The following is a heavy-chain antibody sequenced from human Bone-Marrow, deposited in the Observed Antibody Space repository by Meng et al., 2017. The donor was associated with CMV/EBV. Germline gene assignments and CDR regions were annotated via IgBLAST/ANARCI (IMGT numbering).Heavy chain of an antibody. CDR1: DSSISSHYF. Sequence: SETLSLTCTVSDSSISSHYFWAWIRQSPEEGLEWIGTISHSGYAYYNPSLMSRVTMSVDTSKSQFSLRVNSVTAADTALYYCARVRSEYSGYYLFDYWGQGTPVTVSS. CDR2: ISHSGYA. J-gene: IGHJ4*02. CDR3: ARVRSEYSGYYLFDY. D-gene: IGHD3-22*01. V-gene: IGHV4-38-2*02.